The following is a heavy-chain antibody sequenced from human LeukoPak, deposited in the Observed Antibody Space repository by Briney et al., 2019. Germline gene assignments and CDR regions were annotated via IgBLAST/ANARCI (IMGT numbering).Heavy chain of an antibody. V-gene: IGHV1-2*02. CDR2: INPHSSGT. Sequence: ASVKVSCKASGYTFTDYYIHWVRQAPGQGLDWMGWINPHSSGTNYAQKFQGRVTMTRDTSISTAYMELSSLRSDDTAVYYCARGNSYGSARFRGYGLDVWGQGTTVTVSS. CDR1: GYTFTDYY. D-gene: IGHD3-10*01. J-gene: IGHJ6*02. CDR3: ARGNSYGSARFRGYGLDV.